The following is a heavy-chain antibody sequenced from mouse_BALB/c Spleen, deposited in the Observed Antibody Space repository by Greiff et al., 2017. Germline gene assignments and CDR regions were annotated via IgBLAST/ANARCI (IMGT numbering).Heavy chain of an antibody. D-gene: IGHD2-1*01. CDR3: ARSKGNYNAMDY. Sequence: EVKLMESGPGLVKPSQSLSLTCTVTGYSITSDYAWNWIRQFPGNKLEWMGYISYSGSTSYNPSLKSRISITRDTSKNQFFLQLNSVTTEDTATYYCARSKGNYNAMDYWGQGTSVTVSS. V-gene: IGHV3-2*02. J-gene: IGHJ4*01. CDR1: GYSITSDYA. CDR2: ISYSGST.